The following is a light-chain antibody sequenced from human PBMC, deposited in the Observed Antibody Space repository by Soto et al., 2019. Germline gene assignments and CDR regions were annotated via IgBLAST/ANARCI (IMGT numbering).Light chain of an antibody. CDR3: HHYGGSPQA. Sequence: EIVLTQSPGTLSLSPGESATLSCRASQSLGSSYLAWYQQKPGQAPRLLFYTIADRATGIPYRFSGSGSGTDFTLTISRLEPEDLAVYYCHHYGGSPQAFGQGTEVVI. CDR1: QSLGSSY. CDR2: TIA. V-gene: IGKV3-20*01. J-gene: IGKJ1*01.